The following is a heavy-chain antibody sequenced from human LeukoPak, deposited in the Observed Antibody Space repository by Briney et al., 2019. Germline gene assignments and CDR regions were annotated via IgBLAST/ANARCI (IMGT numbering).Heavy chain of an antibody. CDR3: AKAMRLTTMTTGDNTDY. D-gene: IGHD4-17*01. CDR1: GCTFSSYA. V-gene: IGHV3-23*01. CDR2: ISGSGGST. J-gene: IGHJ4*02. Sequence: GGSLRLSCAASGCTFSSYAMSWVRQAPGKGLEWVSGISGSGGSTNYADSVKGRFTISRDNSKNTLYLQMNSLRAEDTAEYFCAKAMRLTTMTTGDNTDYWGQGTLVTVSS.